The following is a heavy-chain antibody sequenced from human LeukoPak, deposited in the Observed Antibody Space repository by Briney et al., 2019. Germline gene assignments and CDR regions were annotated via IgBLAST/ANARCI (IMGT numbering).Heavy chain of an antibody. CDR3: ARFRVIAVAGLDY. CDR2: INAGNGNT. J-gene: IGHJ4*02. D-gene: IGHD6-19*01. CDR1: GYTFTSYA. V-gene: IGHV1-3*01. Sequence: ASVKVSCKASGYTFTSYAMHWVRQAPGQRLEWMGWINAGNGNTKYSQKFQGRVTIARDTSASTAYMELSSLRSEDTAVYYCARFRVIAVAGLDYWGRGTLVTVSS.